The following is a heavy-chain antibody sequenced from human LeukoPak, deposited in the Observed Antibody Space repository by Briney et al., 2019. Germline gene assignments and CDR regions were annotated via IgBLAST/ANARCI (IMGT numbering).Heavy chain of an antibody. CDR3: AKDHCSGGSCYYYYYGMDV. Sequence: GGSLRLSCAASGFTFDDYAMHWVRQAPGKGLEWVSLISRDGGSTYYADSVKGRFTISRDNSKNSLYLQMNSLRTEDTALYYCAKDHCSGGSCYYYYYGMDVWGQGTTVTVSS. CDR1: GFTFDDYA. D-gene: IGHD2-15*01. J-gene: IGHJ6*02. V-gene: IGHV3-43*02. CDR2: ISRDGGST.